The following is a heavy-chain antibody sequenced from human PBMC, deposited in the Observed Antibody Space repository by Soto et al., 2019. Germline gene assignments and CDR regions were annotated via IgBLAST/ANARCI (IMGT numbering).Heavy chain of an antibody. D-gene: IGHD6-19*01. Sequence: PGGSLRLSCAASGFTFSSYAMSWVRQAPGKGLEWVSAISGSGGSTYYADSVKGRFTISRDNSKNTLYLQMNSLRAEDTAVYYCANSLRSSGWYYFDYWGQGTLVTVSS. V-gene: IGHV3-23*01. J-gene: IGHJ4*02. CDR2: ISGSGGST. CDR3: ANSLRSSGWYYFDY. CDR1: GFTFSSYA.